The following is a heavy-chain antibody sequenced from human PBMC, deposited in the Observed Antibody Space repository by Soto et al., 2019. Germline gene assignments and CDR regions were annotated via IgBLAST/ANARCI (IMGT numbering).Heavy chain of an antibody. Sequence: GGSLRLSCAVSAFTFSDYCMSWIRQAPEKGMEWVGYISNSGSTKYDAESGKGLLTFSRDNAKNAWCLQMNSLRADATVEYYWAKAKLAVGDVFDIWGQGTMVTVSS. D-gene: IGHD2-8*02. J-gene: IGHJ3*02. CDR3: AKAKLAVGDVFDI. CDR2: ISNSGSTK. V-gene: IGHV3-11*01. CDR1: AFTFSDYC.